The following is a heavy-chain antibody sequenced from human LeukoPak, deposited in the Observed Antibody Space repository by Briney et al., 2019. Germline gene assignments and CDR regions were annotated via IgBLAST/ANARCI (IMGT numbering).Heavy chain of an antibody. D-gene: IGHD3-3*01. Sequence: PGGSLRLSCAVSGFTFSSFAMSWVRQAPGKGLEWVSVISDSGGTTFYADSVKGRFTISRDNSKNSLYLQMNSLRAEDTAVYYCARDWGVVITSYYFDYWGQGTLVTVSS. CDR1: GFTFSSFA. J-gene: IGHJ4*02. V-gene: IGHV3-23*01. CDR3: ARDWGVVITSYYFDY. CDR2: ISDSGGTT.